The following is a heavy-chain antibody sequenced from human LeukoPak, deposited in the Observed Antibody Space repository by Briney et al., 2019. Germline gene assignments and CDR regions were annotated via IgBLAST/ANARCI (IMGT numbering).Heavy chain of an antibody. CDR2: IYYSGST. CDR3: ARHGTVTHRFDY. D-gene: IGHD4-17*01. J-gene: IGHJ4*02. Sequence: SETLSLTCGVSGGSMSSGSYYWGWLRQPPGKGLEWIGSIYYSGSTYYNPSLKSRVTISVDSSKNQCSLKLSSVTAADAAVYYCARHGTVTHRFDYWGQGTLVTVSS. CDR1: GGSMSSGSYY. V-gene: IGHV4-39*01.